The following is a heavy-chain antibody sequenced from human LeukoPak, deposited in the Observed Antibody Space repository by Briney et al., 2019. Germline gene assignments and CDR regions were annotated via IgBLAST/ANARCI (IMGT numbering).Heavy chain of an antibody. CDR2: ISSSGSTT. CDR3: AAKGGTRSDFDY. V-gene: IGHV3-48*03. Sequence: PGGSLRLSCVASGFTFSSYEMNWARQAPGKGLEWVSYISSSGSTTHYADSAKGRFTISRDNAKNSLYLQMNSLRGEDTAVYYCAAKGGTRSDFDYWGQGTLVTVAS. CDR1: GFTFSSYE. D-gene: IGHD1-14*01. J-gene: IGHJ4*02.